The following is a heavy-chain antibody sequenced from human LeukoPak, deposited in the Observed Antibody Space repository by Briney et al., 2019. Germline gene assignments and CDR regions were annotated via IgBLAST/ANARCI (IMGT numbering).Heavy chain of an antibody. CDR3: ARHRGEHSYGTGYDY. D-gene: IGHD5-18*01. J-gene: IGHJ4*02. Sequence: PSETLSLTCTVSGGSLSNYYWSWIRQPPGKGLEWIGYIYYSGSTNYNPSLKSRVTISIDTSKNQFSVKLSSVTAADTAVYYGARHRGEHSYGTGYDYWGQGTLVTVSS. CDR2: IYYSGST. CDR1: GGSLSNYY. V-gene: IGHV4-59*08.